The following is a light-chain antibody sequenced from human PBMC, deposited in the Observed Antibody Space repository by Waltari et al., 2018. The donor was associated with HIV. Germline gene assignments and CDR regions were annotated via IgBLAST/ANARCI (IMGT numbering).Light chain of an antibody. CDR2: AAS. CDR1: QGISSY. CDR3: QQLNSYPYT. V-gene: IGKV1-9*01. J-gene: IGKJ2*01. Sequence: DLQLTQSPSLLSASVGDRVTITCRASQGISSYLAWDQQKPGKAPKLLIYAASTLQSGVPSRFSGSGSGTEFTLTISSLQPEDFATYYCQQLNSYPYTFGQGTKLEIK.